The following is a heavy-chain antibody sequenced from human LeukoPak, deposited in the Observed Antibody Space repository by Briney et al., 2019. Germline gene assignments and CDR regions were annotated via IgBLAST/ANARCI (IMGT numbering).Heavy chain of an antibody. CDR2: IYYSGST. D-gene: IGHD5-12*01. J-gene: IGHJ4*02. CDR1: GGPMSTSTYY. Sequence: SETLSLTCTVSGGPMSTSTYYWGWIRQPPGKGLEWIGSIYYSGSTYYNPSLKSRVTISVDTSKNQFSLKLSSVTAADTAVYYCARDREYSGYHTFHYWGQGALVTVSS. V-gene: IGHV4-39*02. CDR3: ARDREYSGYHTFHY.